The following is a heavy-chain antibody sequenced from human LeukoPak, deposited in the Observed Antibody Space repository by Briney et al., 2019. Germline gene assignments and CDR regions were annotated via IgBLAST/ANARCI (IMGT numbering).Heavy chain of an antibody. CDR2: ISSSSSTI. CDR3: ARVWEYYYGMDV. J-gene: IGHJ6*02. V-gene: IGHV3-48*04. Sequence: GGSLRLSCAASGFTFSSYSMNWVRQAPGKGLEWVSYISSSSSTIYYADSVMGRFTISRDNAKNSLYLQMNSLRAEDTAVYYCARVWEYYYGMDVWGQGTTVTVSS. D-gene: IGHD1-26*01. CDR1: GFTFSSYS.